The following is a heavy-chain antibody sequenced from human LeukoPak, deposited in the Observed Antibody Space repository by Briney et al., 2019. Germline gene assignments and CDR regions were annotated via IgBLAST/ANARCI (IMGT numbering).Heavy chain of an antibody. D-gene: IGHD1-7*01. V-gene: IGHV3-64D*06. CDR3: VKDQSGTWSFDY. CDR2: ISTNGGST. J-gene: IGHJ4*02. CDR1: GFTFSSCA. Sequence: PGGSLRLSCSASGFTFSSCAMHWVRQAPGEGLEYVSLISTNGGSTSYADSVKGRFIISRDNAKNTLYLQMSSLRTEDTAIYYCVKDQSGTWSFDYWGQGTLVTVSS.